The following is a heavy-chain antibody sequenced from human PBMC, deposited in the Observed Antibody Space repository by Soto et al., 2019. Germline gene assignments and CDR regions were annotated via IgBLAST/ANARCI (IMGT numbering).Heavy chain of an antibody. J-gene: IGHJ4*02. CDR1: GGTFSSYS. CDR2: IIPIFGTA. V-gene: IGHV1-69*01. Sequence: QVQLVQSGAEVKKPGSSVKVSCKASGGTFSSYSINWVRQAPGQGLKWMGEIIPIFGTANYAQKFQGRVTMTADESTSTAYMELSSLRSEDTAVYYCARDGGRHSGGMDYWGQGTLVTVSS. D-gene: IGHD1-26*01. CDR3: ARDGGRHSGGMDY.